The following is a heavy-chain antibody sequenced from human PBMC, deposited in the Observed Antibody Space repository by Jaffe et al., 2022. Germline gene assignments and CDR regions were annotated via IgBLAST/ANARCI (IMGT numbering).Heavy chain of an antibody. J-gene: IGHJ2*01. Sequence: QVQLQESGPGLVKPSETLSLTCTVSGGSISSYYWSWIRQPPGKGLEWIGYIYYSGSTNYNPSLKSRVTISVDTSKNQFSLKLSSVTAADTAVYYCAKTLTGTTPPSHWYFDLWGRGTLVTVSS. V-gene: IGHV4-59*01. D-gene: IGHD1-7*01. CDR3: AKTLTGTTPPSHWYFDL. CDR2: IYYSGST. CDR1: GGSISSYY.